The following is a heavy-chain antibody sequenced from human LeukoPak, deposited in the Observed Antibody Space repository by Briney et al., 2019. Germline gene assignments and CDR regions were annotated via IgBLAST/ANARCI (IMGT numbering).Heavy chain of an antibody. J-gene: IGHJ6*02. V-gene: IGHV1-46*01. CDR1: GGTFSSYA. CDR3: ARDQVGGAAIEYYYYYCGMDV. CDR2: INPSGGST. Sequence: ASVKVSCKASGGTFSSYAISWVRQAPGQGLEWMGIINPSGGSTSYAQKFQGRVTMTRDTSTSTVYMELSSLRSEDTAVYYCARDQVGGAAIEYYYYYCGMDVWGQGTTVTVSS. D-gene: IGHD2-2*01.